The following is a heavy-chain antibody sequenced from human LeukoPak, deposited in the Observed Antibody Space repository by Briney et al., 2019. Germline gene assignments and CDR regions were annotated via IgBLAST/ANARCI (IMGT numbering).Heavy chain of an antibody. CDR2: IKSDGST. J-gene: IGHJ1*01. V-gene: IGHV3-74*01. D-gene: IGHD3-3*01. CDR1: GFTFSTYW. CDR3: ARAPSEIGGYYQEYFRH. Sequence: GGSLRLSCAASGFTFSTYWMHWVRQAPGKGLVWVSRIKSDGSTNYADSVKGRFTISRDNAKNTLSLQMNSLRPEDTGVYYCARAPSEIGGYYQEYFRHWGQGRLGTVSS.